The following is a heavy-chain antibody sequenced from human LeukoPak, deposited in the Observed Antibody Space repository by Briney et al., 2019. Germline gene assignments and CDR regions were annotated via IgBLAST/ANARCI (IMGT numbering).Heavy chain of an antibody. CDR1: GFTFSSFG. J-gene: IGHJ2*01. Sequence: PGGSLRLSCAASGFTFSSFGMHWVRQAPGKGLEWVAVISYDGSMKEYADSVKGRFTISRDNSKNTVYLQMDSLRVEDTDLYFCARQMDTHYWYFDLWGRGTLVTVSS. D-gene: IGHD2-8*01. CDR2: ISYDGSMK. CDR3: ARQMDTHYWYFDL. V-gene: IGHV3-30*03.